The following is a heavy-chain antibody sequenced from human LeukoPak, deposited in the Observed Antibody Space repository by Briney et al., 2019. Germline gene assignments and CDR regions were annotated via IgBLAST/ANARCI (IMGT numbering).Heavy chain of an antibody. J-gene: IGHJ4*02. CDR1: GFAFSSYA. Sequence: PGGSLRLSCAASGFAFSSYAMSWVRQAPGKGLEWVSAISGSGGSTYYADSVKGRFTISRDNSKNTLYLQMNSLRAEDTAVYYCAKRRDTVVVPAAIDYWGQGTLVTVSS. CDR3: AKRRDTVVVPAAIDY. V-gene: IGHV3-23*01. D-gene: IGHD2-2*01. CDR2: ISGSGGST.